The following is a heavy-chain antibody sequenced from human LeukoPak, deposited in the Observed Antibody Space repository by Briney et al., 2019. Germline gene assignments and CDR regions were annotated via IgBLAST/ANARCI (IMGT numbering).Heavy chain of an antibody. CDR3: AGSHYGGWGYFCCYYYYMDV. V-gene: IGHV5-51*01. D-gene: IGHD3-16*01. CDR1: GYSFTSYW. J-gene: IGHJ6*03. Sequence: GESLKISCKGSGYSFTSYWIGWVRQMPGKGLEWMGIIYPGDSDTRYSPSFQGQVTISADKSISTAYLQWSSLKASDTAMYYCAGSHYGGWGYFCCYYYYMDVWGKGTTVTVSS. CDR2: IYPGDSDT.